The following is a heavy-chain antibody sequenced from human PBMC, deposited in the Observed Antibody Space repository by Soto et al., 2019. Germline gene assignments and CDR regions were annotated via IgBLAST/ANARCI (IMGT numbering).Heavy chain of an antibody. J-gene: IGHJ4*02. CDR2: ISYDGSNK. D-gene: IGHD2-2*01. CDR3: ARSEVVPAAVIDY. V-gene: IGHV3-30*03. CDR1: GFTFSSYG. Sequence: GGSLRLSCAASGFTFSSYGMHWVRQAPGKGLEWVAVISYDGSNKYYADSVKGRFTISRDNSKNTLYLQMNSLRAEDTAVYYCARSEVVPAAVIDYWGQGTLVTVSS.